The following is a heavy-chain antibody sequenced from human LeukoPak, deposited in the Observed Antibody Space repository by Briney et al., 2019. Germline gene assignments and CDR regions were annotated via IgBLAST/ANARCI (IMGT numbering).Heavy chain of an antibody. CDR3: AKSRGVAGFDY. J-gene: IGHJ4*02. V-gene: IGHV3-30*02. CDR1: GFSFNTYG. D-gene: IGHD6-19*01. Sequence: GGSLRLSCVASGFSFNTYGMHWVRQAPGKGPEWVAFIRNDGSKKFYADALKGRFTISRDNSKNTLYLQMNSLRAEDTAVYYCAKSRGVAGFDYWGQGTLVTVSS. CDR2: IRNDGSKK.